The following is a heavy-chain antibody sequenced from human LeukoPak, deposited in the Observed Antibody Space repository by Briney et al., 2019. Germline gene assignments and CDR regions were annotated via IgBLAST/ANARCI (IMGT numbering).Heavy chain of an antibody. CDR1: GFTVSSYS. V-gene: IGHV3-21*01. CDR2: IGTTSNSM. J-gene: IGHJ4*02. Sequence: AGGSLRLSCAASGFTVSSYSMNWVRQAPGKGLEWVSSIGTTSNSMYYADSLKGRFTISRDNAESSLYLQMNSLRVEDTAVYFCAREGITAMADAWNDYWGQGTLVTVSS. D-gene: IGHD5-18*01. CDR3: AREGITAMADAWNDY.